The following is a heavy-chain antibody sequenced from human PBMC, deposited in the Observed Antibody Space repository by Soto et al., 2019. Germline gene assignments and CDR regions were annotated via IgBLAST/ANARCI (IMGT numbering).Heavy chain of an antibody. D-gene: IGHD2-15*01. J-gene: IGHJ6*02. V-gene: IGHV4-61*08. Sequence: QVQLQASGPGLVKPSETLSLTCIVSGGSVSSGASHWTWIRQSPGKGLEWIGYISYSGTTDYNPSPKSSVTISVNTSKTQFSLEPMSSTTAATGVYYCAGPGWSTSKIGVWGQGTTVTVS. CDR3: AGPGWSTSKIGV. CDR1: GGSVSSGASH. CDR2: ISYSGTT.